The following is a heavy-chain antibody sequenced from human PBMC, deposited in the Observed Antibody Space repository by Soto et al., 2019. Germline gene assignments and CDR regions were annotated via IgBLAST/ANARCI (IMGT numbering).Heavy chain of an antibody. J-gene: IGHJ6*02. CDR1: GFTFTSYT. D-gene: IGHD6-13*01. Sequence: EVQLVESGGGLVQPGGSLRLSCAASGFTFTSYTMNWVRQAPGKGLEWVSSISSSSTYIYYADSVKGRFTISRDNAKNSLYLQMNSLRAEDTAVYYCARDLAAATSYGMDVWGQGTTVTVSS. V-gene: IGHV3-21*01. CDR2: ISSSSTYI. CDR3: ARDLAAATSYGMDV.